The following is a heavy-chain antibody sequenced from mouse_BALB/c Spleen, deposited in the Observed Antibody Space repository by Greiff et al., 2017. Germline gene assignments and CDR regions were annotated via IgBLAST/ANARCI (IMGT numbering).Heavy chain of an antibody. D-gene: IGHD2-4*01. V-gene: IGHV5-6-5*01. Sequence: EVQGVESGGGLVKPGGSLKLSCAASGFTFSSYAMSWVRQTPEKRLEWVASISSGGSTYYPDSVKGRFTISRDNARNILYLQMSSLRSEDTAMYYCARGGVYDYDFDYWGQGTTLTVSS. CDR3: ARGGVYDYDFDY. CDR2: ISSGGST. CDR1: GFTFSSYA. J-gene: IGHJ2*01.